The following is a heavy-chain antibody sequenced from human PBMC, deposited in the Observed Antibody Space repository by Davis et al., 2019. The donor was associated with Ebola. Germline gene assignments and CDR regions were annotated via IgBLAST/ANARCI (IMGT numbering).Heavy chain of an antibody. V-gene: IGHV4-59*01. J-gene: IGHJ5*01. CDR1: GGSFSGYY. CDR3: ARVVTRGWFEY. Sequence: SETLSLTCAVYGGSFSGYYWSWIRQPPGKGLEWIGYIYYSGSTNYNPSLKSRVTISVDTSKNQFSLKLSSVTAADTAVYYCARVVTRGWFEYWGQGTLVTVSS. CDR2: IYYSGST.